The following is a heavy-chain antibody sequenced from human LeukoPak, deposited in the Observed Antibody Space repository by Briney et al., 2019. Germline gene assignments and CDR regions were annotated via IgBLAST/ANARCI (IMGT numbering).Heavy chain of an antibody. D-gene: IGHD3-22*01. CDR1: GFTFSSYS. CDR2: ISSSSSYI. Sequence: GGSLRLSCAASGFTFSSYSMNWVRQAPGKGLEWVSSISSSSSYIYYADSVKGRFTISRDNDKNSLYLQMNSLRAEDTAVYYCASRHYYDSSGYWDLDYWGQGTLVTVSS. J-gene: IGHJ4*02. V-gene: IGHV3-21*01. CDR3: ASRHYYDSSGYWDLDY.